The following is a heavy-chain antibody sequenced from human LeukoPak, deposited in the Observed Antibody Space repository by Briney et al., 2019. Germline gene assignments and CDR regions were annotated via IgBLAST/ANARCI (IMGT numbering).Heavy chain of an antibody. CDR2: INTDGSST. Sequence: PGGSLRLSCAASGFTFSSYWMHWVRQAPGKGLVWVSRINTDGSSTSYADSVKGRFTISRDNAKNTLYLQMNSLRTEDTAVYYCARGGSIAARLPTYYWGQGTLVTVSS. D-gene: IGHD6-6*01. CDR3: ARGGSIAARLPTYY. V-gene: IGHV3-74*01. J-gene: IGHJ4*02. CDR1: GFTFSSYW.